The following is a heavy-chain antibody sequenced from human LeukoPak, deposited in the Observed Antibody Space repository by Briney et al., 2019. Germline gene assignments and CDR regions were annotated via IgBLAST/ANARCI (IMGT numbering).Heavy chain of an antibody. V-gene: IGHV4-4*02. Sequence: SETLSLTCDVSGGSITTRDCWCWVRQPPGKGLEWIGEICLDGRIHYTPSLRSRLSISIDRSKVQFSLNLVSVAAADTAIYFCASQGGLRNDFWGQGILVSVSS. CDR1: GGSITTRDC. CDR2: ICLDGRI. CDR3: ASQGGLRNDF. J-gene: IGHJ4*02. D-gene: IGHD2-15*01.